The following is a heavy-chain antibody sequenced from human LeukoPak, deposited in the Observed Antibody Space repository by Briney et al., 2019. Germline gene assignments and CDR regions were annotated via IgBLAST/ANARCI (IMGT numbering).Heavy chain of an antibody. CDR3: ARGKLPSGSYYGY. CDR2: MDPNSGNT. D-gene: IGHD1-26*01. Sequence: GASVKVSCKASGYTFTSYDINWVRQATGQGLEWMGWMDPNSGNTGYAQKFQGRVTMTRNTSISTAYMELSSLRSEDTAVYYCARGKLPSGSYYGYWGQGTLVTVSS. CDR1: GYTFTSYD. V-gene: IGHV1-8*01. J-gene: IGHJ4*02.